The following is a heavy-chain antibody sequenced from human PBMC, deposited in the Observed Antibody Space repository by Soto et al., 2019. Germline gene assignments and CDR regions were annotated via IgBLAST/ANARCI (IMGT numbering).Heavy chain of an antibody. CDR1: GFTFSSYW. CDR2: IKQDGSEK. V-gene: IGHV3-7*01. J-gene: IGHJ4*02. Sequence: PGGSLRLSCAASGFTFSSYWMSWVRQAPGKGLEWVANIKQDGSEKYYVDSVKGRFTIARDNAKNSLYLQMNSLRAGDTAVYYCARDLYSSSSYLTAGGLDYWGQGTLVTVSS. D-gene: IGHD6-13*01. CDR3: ARDLYSSSSYLTAGGLDY.